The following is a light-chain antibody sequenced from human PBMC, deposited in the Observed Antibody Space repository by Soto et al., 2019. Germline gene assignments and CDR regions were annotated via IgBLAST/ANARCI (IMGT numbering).Light chain of an antibody. V-gene: IGKV4-1*01. J-gene: IGKJ3*01. Sequence: DIVMTQSPDSLAVSLGERATINCKSSQSVLYSSNNKNYLAWYQQKPGQPPKLLIYWASTRDSGVPDRFSGSGSGTDFTLTISSLQAEDVAVYDCQQYYCTPLTFGPGTKVDIK. CDR2: WAS. CDR3: QQYYCTPLT. CDR1: QSVLYSSNNKNY.